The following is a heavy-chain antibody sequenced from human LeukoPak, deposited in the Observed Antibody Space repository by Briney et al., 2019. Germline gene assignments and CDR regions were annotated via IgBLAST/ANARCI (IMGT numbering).Heavy chain of an antibody. CDR1: GGSFSGYY. CDR2: INHSGST. CDR3: ASRQPAISAAD. D-gene: IGHD6-13*01. J-gene: IGHJ4*02. Sequence: SETLSLTCAVYGGSFSGYYWSWIRQPPGKGLEWIGEINHSGSTSYNPSLKSRVTISVDTSKNQFSLKLSSVTAADTAVYYCASRQPAISAADWGQGTLLTVSS. V-gene: IGHV4-34*01.